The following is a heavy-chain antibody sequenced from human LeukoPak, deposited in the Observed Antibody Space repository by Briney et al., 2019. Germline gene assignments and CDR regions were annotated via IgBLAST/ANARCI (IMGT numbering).Heavy chain of an antibody. V-gene: IGHV3-30*02. CDR2: IRYDGSNK. D-gene: IGHD6-6*01. J-gene: IGHJ4*02. Sequence: PGGSLRLSCAASGFTFSSYGMLWVRQAPGKGLEWVAFIRYDGSNKYYADSVKGRFTISRDNSKNTLYLQMNSLRAEDTAVYYCAKDFEYSSSSPDYWGQGTLVTVSS. CDR3: AKDFEYSSSSPDY. CDR1: GFTFSSYG.